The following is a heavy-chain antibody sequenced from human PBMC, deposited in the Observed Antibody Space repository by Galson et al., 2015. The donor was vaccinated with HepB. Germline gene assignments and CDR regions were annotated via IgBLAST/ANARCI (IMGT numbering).Heavy chain of an antibody. D-gene: IGHD3-22*01. V-gene: IGHV1-18*04. CDR2: ISAYNGNT. CDR1: GYAFTSYG. J-gene: IGHJ4*02. CDR3: ARGVDYYDSSGYWGY. Sequence: SVKVSCKASGYAFTSYGISWVRQAPGQGLEWMGWISAYNGNTNYAQKLQGRVTMTTDTSTSTAYMELRSLRSDDTAVYYCARGVDYYDSSGYWGYWGQGTLVTVSS.